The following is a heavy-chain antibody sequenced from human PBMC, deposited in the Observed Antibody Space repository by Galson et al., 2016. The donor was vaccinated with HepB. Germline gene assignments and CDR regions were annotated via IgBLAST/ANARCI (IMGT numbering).Heavy chain of an antibody. Sequence: SLRLSCAVSGFTVTNAWMRWVRQAPGKGLEWVGRIRSKADGGTTDYAATVKGRFTMSREDAKNTFYLQMNSLKTEDTGVYYCSTIGRELQPPPSHWGQGTLVTVSS. D-gene: IGHD1-26*01. V-gene: IGHV3-15*01. CDR2: IRSKADGGTT. CDR1: GFTVTNAW. J-gene: IGHJ4*02. CDR3: STIGRELQPPPSH.